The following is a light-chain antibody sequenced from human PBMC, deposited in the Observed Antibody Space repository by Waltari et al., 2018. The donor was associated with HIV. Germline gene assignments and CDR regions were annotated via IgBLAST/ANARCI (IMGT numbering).Light chain of an antibody. J-gene: IGKJ2*01. CDR2: GAS. CDR1: QSISIY. V-gene: IGKV1-39*01. CDR3: QQSYSTPYT. Sequence: DIQMTQSPSSLSASVGDRVTITCRASQSISIYLNWYQQKLGKAPKLLIYGASSLQSGVPSRFSGSRSGTDFTLIISSLQPEDFATYYCQQSYSTPYTFGQGTKLEIK.